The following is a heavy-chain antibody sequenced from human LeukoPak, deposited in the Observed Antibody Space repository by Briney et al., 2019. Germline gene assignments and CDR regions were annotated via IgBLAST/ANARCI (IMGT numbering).Heavy chain of an antibody. J-gene: IGHJ6*03. CDR3: ARGVDFWSGYNMHYMDV. CDR1: GGSFSGYY. Sequence: SETLSLTCAVYGGSFSGYYWSWIRQPPGKGLEWIGEINHSGSTNYNPSLKSRVTISVDTSKNQFSLKLSSVTAADTAVYYCARGVDFWSGYNMHYMDVWGKGTTVTVSS. V-gene: IGHV4-34*01. CDR2: INHSGST. D-gene: IGHD3-3*01.